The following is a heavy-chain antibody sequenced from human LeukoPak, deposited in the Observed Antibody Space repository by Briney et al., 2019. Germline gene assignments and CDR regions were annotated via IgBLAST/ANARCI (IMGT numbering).Heavy chain of an antibody. CDR1: GGSFSGYY. J-gene: IGHJ3*02. CDR2: INHSGST. V-gene: IGHV4-34*01. Sequence: SETLSLTCAVYGGSFSGYYWSWIRQPPGKGLEWIGEINHSGSTNYNPSLKSRVTISVDTSKNQFSLKLSSVTAADTAVYYCARGGEARTADAFDIWGRGTMVTVSS. CDR3: ARGGEARTADAFDI.